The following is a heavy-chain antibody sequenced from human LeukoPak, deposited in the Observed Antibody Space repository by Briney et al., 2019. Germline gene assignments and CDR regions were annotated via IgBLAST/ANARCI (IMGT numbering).Heavy chain of an antibody. Sequence: GASVTVSFTASGYTFNAYTIHWVRQAPGQRFEWMGWIDADNGDTAYSQNLQGRVTIDRDTSARTGYMELSSLRSEDTAAYYCARGSTSDWPLDHWGQGTLLTISP. D-gene: IGHD2-21*02. J-gene: IGHJ4*02. V-gene: IGHV1-3*01. CDR3: ARGSTSDWPLDH. CDR1: GYTFNAYT. CDR2: IDADNGDT.